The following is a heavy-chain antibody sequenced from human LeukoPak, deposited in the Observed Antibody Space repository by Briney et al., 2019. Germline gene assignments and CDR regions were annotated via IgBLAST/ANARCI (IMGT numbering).Heavy chain of an antibody. CDR2: MNPNSGNT. CDR1: GYTFTSYY. Sequence: GASVKVSCKASGYTFTSYYMHWVRQAPGQGLEWMGWMNPNSGNTGYAQKFQGRVTMTRNTSISTAYMELSSLRSEDTAVYYCVRASYYYGSGSFLGYYYYGMDVWGQGTTVTVSS. V-gene: IGHV1-8*02. J-gene: IGHJ6*02. CDR3: VRASYYYGSGSFLGYYYYGMDV. D-gene: IGHD3-10*01.